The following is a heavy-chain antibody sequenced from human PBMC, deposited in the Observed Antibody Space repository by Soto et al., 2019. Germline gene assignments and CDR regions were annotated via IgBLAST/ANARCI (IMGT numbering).Heavy chain of an antibody. V-gene: IGHV3-30*18. D-gene: IGHD3-10*01. CDR3: AKGGNLGSGNYYNPYYFDY. Sequence: QVQLVESGGGVVQPGRSLRLSCAASGFTFSSYGMHWVRQAPGKGLEWVAVISYDGSIKYYADSVKGRFTISRDNSKSTLYLQMNSLRAEDTAVYYCAKGGNLGSGNYYNPYYFDYWGQGTLVTVSS. CDR2: ISYDGSIK. J-gene: IGHJ4*02. CDR1: GFTFSSYG.